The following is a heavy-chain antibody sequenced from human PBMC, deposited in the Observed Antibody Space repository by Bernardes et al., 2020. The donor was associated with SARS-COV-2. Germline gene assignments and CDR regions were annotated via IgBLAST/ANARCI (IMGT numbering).Heavy chain of an antibody. CDR1: CGSLSTYY. CDR2: IYYSGST. D-gene: IGHD4-17*01. V-gene: IGHV4-59*01. J-gene: IGHJ2*01. Sequence: ETRSLTLTFSCGSLSTYYLSWLLPPPGKGLELIGYIYYSGSTNYNPSLKSRVTMSVDTSKNQFSLKLSSVTAADTAVYYCARLPSVNWYFDLWGRGTLVTVSS. CDR3: ARLPSVNWYFDL.